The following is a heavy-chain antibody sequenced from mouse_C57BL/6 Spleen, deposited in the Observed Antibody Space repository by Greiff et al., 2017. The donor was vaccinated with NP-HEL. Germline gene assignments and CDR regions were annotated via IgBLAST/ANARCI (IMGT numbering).Heavy chain of an antibody. D-gene: IGHD2-5*01. CDR1: GFTFSSYG. J-gene: IGHJ2*01. CDR2: ISSGGSYT. Sequence: EVNVVESGGDLVKPGGSLKLSCAASGFTFSSYGMSWVRQTPDKRLEWVATISSGGSYTYYPDSVKGRFTISRDNAKNTLYLQMSSLKSEDTAMYYCARSYSNYVYFDYWGQGTTLTVSS. V-gene: IGHV5-6*01. CDR3: ARSYSNYVYFDY.